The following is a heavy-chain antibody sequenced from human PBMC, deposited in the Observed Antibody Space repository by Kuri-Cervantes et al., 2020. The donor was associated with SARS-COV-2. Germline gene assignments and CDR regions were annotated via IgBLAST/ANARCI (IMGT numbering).Heavy chain of an antibody. J-gene: IGHJ5*02. Sequence: ESLKILRTVFCGSISSSSYYLGWIRSPPGKGLEWIGSIYYSGSTYYNPSLKSRVTISVDTSKNHFSLKLSSVTAADTAVYYCARVDYSTTRIWFDPWGQGTLVTVSS. CDR1: CGSISSSSYY. V-gene: IGHV4-39*07. CDR2: IYYSGST. D-gene: IGHD4-11*01. CDR3: ARVDYSTTRIWFDP.